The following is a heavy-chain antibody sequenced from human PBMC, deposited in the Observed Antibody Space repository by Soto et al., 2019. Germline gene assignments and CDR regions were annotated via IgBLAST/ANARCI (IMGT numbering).Heavy chain of an antibody. CDR3: AAELGFGKLSVV. J-gene: IGHJ6*02. CDR1: GDTFKNCV. D-gene: IGHD3-10*01. V-gene: IGHV1-69*01. CDR2: IIPLFGTT. Sequence: QVQVVQSGVEVRRPGSSVKVSCKASGDTFKNCVISWVRQAPGHGLERMGGIIPLFGTTDFAQRFQGRRTITADESTTTAYMELCRIRSEETATYYCAAELGFGKLSVVWGQGTTVIVSS.